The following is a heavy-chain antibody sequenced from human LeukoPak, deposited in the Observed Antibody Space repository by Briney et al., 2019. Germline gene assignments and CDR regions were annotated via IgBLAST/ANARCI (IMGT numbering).Heavy chain of an antibody. D-gene: IGHD6-19*01. J-gene: IGHJ4*02. CDR2: ISSSSGTI. CDR3: ARWLANPASFDY. CDR1: GFSFSTYT. Sequence: GGSLRLSCAASGFSFSTYTMNWVRQAPGKGLEWVSYISSSSGTIYYADSVRGRFTISRDNAKNSLYLQMNSLRAEDTAVYYCARWLANPASFDYWGQGTLVTVSS. V-gene: IGHV3-48*04.